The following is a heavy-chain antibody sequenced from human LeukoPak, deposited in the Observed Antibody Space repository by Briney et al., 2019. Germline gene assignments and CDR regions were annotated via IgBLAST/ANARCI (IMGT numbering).Heavy chain of an antibody. CDR1: GGSISSSSYY. D-gene: IGHD3-3*01. J-gene: IGHJ4*02. CDR2: IYYSGST. Sequence: PSETLSLTCTVSGGSISSSSYYWGWIRQPPGKGLEWIGSIYYSGSTYYNPSLKSRVTISVDTSKNQFSLKLSSVTAADTAVYYCARDQIFQYFDYWGQGTLVTVSS. V-gene: IGHV4-39*07. CDR3: ARDQIFQYFDY.